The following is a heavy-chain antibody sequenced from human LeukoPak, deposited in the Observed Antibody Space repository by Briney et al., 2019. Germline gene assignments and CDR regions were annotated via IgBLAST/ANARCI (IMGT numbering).Heavy chain of an antibody. J-gene: IGHJ4*02. CDR2: ISSSSSYI. CDR1: GFTFSSYS. Sequence: GGSLRLSCAASGFTFSSYSMHWVRQAPGKGLEWVSSISSSSSYIYYADSVKGRFTISRDNAKNSLYLQMNSLRAEDTAVYYCARDGSSWRLDYWGQGTLVTVSS. CDR3: ARDGSSWRLDY. V-gene: IGHV3-21*01. D-gene: IGHD6-13*01.